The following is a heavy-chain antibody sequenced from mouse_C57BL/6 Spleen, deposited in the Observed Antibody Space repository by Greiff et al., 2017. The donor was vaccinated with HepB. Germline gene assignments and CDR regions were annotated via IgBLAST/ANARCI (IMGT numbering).Heavy chain of an antibody. CDR3: AKITTVGAPD. D-gene: IGHD1-1*01. CDR1: GYTFTSYG. J-gene: IGHJ2*01. CDR2: IYPRSGNT. Sequence: QVQLKQSGAELARPGASVKLSCKASGYTFTSYGISWVKQRTGQGLEWIGEIYPRSGNTYYNEKFKGKATLTADKSSSTAYMELRSLTSEDSAVYFCAKITTVGAPDWGQGTTLTVSS. V-gene: IGHV1-81*01.